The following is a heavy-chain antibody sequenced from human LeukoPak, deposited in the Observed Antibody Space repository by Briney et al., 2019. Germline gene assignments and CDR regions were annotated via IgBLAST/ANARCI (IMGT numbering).Heavy chain of an antibody. J-gene: IGHJ4*02. Sequence: PSETLSLTCAVYGGSFTGYYWSWIRQPPGKGLEWIGEINHSGSTNYNPYLMNRVTISVDTSKNQISRKMSSVTAADTAVYYCARGHDIVVVPAATGFVYWGQGTLVTVSS. D-gene: IGHD2-2*01. CDR3: ARGHDIVVVPAATGFVY. CDR1: GGSFTGYY. V-gene: IGHV4-34*01. CDR2: INHSGST.